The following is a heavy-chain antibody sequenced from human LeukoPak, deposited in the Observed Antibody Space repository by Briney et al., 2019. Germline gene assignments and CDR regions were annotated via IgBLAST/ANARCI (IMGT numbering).Heavy chain of an antibody. CDR1: GFTFSDYY. J-gene: IGHJ4*02. V-gene: IGHV3-11*01. CDR3: ARVPRSGGSIDY. D-gene: IGHD6-19*01. CDR2: ISRSGSTA. Sequence: GGSLRLSCAASGFTFSDYYMTWIRQAPGKRLEWVSYISRSGSTAHYADSVKGRFTISRDNAKNSLYVQMNSLRAEDTAVYYCARVPRSGGSIDYWGQGTLVTVSS.